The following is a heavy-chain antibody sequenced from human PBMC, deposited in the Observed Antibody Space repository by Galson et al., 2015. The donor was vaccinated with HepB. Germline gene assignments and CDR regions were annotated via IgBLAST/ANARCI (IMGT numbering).Heavy chain of an antibody. D-gene: IGHD3-10*01. CDR3: VNMVRGVSFDY. Sequence: SVKVSCKASGYTFTGYYMHWVRQAPGQGLEWMGWINPNSGGTNYAQKFQGRVTMTRDTSISTACMELSRLRADDTAVYYCVNMVRGVSFDYWGQGTLVTVSS. J-gene: IGHJ4*02. V-gene: IGHV1-2*02. CDR2: INPNSGGT. CDR1: GYTFTGYY.